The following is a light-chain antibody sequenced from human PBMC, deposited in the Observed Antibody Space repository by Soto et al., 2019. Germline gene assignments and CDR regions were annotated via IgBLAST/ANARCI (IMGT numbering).Light chain of an antibody. CDR1: QTINKW. Sequence: DIQMTQSPSTLSASVGDRVTITCRVSQTINKWLAWYQHQPGRAPKLLIYDSSTLHSGVPSRFSGGGFGTEFTLTITSLQPDDFANYYCQQYNNYPYAFGQGTKLEIK. CDR2: DSS. V-gene: IGKV1-5*01. CDR3: QQYNNYPYA. J-gene: IGKJ2*01.